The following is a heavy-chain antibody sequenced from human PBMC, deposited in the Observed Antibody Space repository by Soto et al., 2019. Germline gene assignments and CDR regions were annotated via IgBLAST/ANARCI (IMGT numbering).Heavy chain of an antibody. CDR2: ISYDGSNQ. J-gene: IGHJ4*02. CDR3: AKDQASGHGSFAS. D-gene: IGHD5-12*01. Sequence: VGSLRLSCAVSGFPFNISGMHWVRQAPDQGLEWLALISYDGSNQYYADSVKGRFTISRDNSKNTLFLQMNSLRADDTAVYYCAKDQASGHGSFASCGQGARVTV. V-gene: IGHV3-30*18. CDR1: GFPFNISG.